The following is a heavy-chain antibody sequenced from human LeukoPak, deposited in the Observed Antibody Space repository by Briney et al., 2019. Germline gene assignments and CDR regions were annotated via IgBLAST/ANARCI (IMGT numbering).Heavy chain of an antibody. CDR1: RYTFTGYY. Sequence: GASVKVSCKASRYTFTGYYMHWVRQAPGQGLEWMGRINPNSGGTNYAQKFQGRVTMTRDTSISTAYMELSRLRSDDTAVYYCARFLTLGYYDSSGYDNWGQGTLVTVFS. CDR2: INPNSGGT. D-gene: IGHD3-22*01. J-gene: IGHJ4*02. CDR3: ARFLTLGYYDSSGYDN. V-gene: IGHV1-2*06.